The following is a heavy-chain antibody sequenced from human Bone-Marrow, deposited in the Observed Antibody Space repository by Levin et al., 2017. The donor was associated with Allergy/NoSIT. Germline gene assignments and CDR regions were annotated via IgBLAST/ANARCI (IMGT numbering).Heavy chain of an antibody. CDR2: IYSAGST. V-gene: IGHV3-53*01. CDR3: ARGGPYGY. Sequence: PGGSLRLSCAVSGFTVSNSYMSWVRQAPGKGLEWVSVIYSAGSTYYADSVRGRFTISRDNSKNTLFLQMNTLRAEDTAVYYCARGGPYGYWGQGTLVTVSS. J-gene: IGHJ4*02. D-gene: IGHD3-16*01. CDR1: GFTVSNSY.